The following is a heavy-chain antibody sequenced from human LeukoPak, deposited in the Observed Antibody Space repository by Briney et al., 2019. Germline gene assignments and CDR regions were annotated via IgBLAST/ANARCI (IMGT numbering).Heavy chain of an antibody. D-gene: IGHD3-3*01. J-gene: IGHJ5*02. CDR3: ATLRNRYYDFWSGSFNWFDP. CDR1: GYTRTELS. CDR2: FDPEDGET. V-gene: IGHV1-24*01. Sequence: ASVTVSFKVSGYTRTELSMLWVRQAPGKGLEWMGGFDPEDGETIYAQKFQGRVTMTEDTSTDTAYIELSSLRSEDTAVYYCATLRNRYYDFWSGSFNWFDPWGQGTLVTVSS.